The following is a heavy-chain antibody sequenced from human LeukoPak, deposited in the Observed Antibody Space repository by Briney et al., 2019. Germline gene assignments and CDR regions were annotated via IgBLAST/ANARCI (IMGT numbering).Heavy chain of an antibody. J-gene: IGHJ3*02. V-gene: IGHV3-23*01. CDR2: IGGTNVPNT. Sequence: GGSLRLSCAASGFIFSNSALSWVRLPPGQGLEWVAGIGGTNVPNTWYADSVKGRFTISRDNSKSTLYLQMSSLRAEDTAVYYCARDGPMVRGVSMGAFDIWGQGTMVTVSS. CDR3: ARDGPMVRGVSMGAFDI. D-gene: IGHD3-10*01. CDR1: GFIFSNSA.